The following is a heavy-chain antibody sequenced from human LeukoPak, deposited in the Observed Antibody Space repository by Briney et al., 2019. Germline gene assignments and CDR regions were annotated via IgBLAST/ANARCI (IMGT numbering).Heavy chain of an antibody. D-gene: IGHD5-24*01. CDR3: ARGSVEMATIVDY. CDR2: MNPNSGNT. CDR1: GYTFTSYD. Sequence: GASVKVSCKASGYTFTSYDINWVRQVTGQGLEWMGWMNPNSGNTGYAQKFQGRVTMTRNTSISTAYMELSSLRSEDTAVYYCARGSVEMATIVDYWGQGTLVTVSS. V-gene: IGHV1-8*01. J-gene: IGHJ4*02.